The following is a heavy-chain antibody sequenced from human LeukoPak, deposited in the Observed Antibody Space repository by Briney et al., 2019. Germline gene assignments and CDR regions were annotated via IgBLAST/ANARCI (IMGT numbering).Heavy chain of an antibody. CDR3: ARVIVGAPNKAFDI. D-gene: IGHD1-26*01. Sequence: GGSLRLSCAASGFTFSSYEMNWVRQAPGKGLEWVSYISSSGSTIYYADSVKGRSTTSRDSAKSSLYLQMNSLRAEDTAVYYCARVIVGAPNKAFDIWGQGTMVTVSS. J-gene: IGHJ3*02. V-gene: IGHV3-48*03. CDR1: GFTFSSYE. CDR2: ISSSGSTI.